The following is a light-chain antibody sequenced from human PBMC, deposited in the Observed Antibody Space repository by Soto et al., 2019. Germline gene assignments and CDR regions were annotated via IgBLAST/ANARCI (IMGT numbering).Light chain of an antibody. J-gene: IGLJ2*01. V-gene: IGLV2-8*01. CDR3: TSYAGSTIPVV. CDR2: EVT. Sequence: QSVLTQPPSASGSPGQSVTISCTGASSDVGSNNFVSWYQQHPGKAHKLLIYEVTQWPSGVPDRFSGSKSGNTASQTVSGLLAEDEADYYCTSYAGSTIPVVFGGGTKVTVL. CDR1: SSDVGSNNF.